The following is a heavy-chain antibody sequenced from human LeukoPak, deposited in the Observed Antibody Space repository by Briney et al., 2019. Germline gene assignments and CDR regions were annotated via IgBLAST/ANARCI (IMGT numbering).Heavy chain of an antibody. V-gene: IGHV4-61*02. D-gene: IGHD6-6*01. CDR1: GGSISSGSYY. CDR3: ARHRGSSSSSGFDP. Sequence: PSQTLSLTCTVSGGSISSGSYYWSWIRQPAGKGLEWIGRIYTSGSTNYNPSLKSRVTISVDTSKNQFSLKLSSVTAADTAVYYCARHRGSSSSSGFDPWGQGTLVTVSS. CDR2: IYTSGST. J-gene: IGHJ5*02.